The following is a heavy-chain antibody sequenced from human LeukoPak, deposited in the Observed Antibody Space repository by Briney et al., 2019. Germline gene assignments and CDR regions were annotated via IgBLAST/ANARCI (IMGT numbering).Heavy chain of an antibody. CDR1: GFTFSTYS. CDR2: ISGTGANT. J-gene: IGHJ6*02. Sequence: QPGGSLRLSCAASGFTFSTYSMNWVRQAPGKGLEWVSAISGTGANTYHADSVKGRFTISRDNSKNTLYVQMNSLRAEDTAVYYCAKMTLGSAPYYAMDVWGQGTTVTVSS. CDR3: AKMTLGSAPYYAMDV. V-gene: IGHV3-23*01. D-gene: IGHD4/OR15-4a*01.